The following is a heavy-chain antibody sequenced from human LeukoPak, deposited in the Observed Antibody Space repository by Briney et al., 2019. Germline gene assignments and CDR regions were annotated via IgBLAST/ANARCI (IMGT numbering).Heavy chain of an antibody. CDR3: TTDGVGVEGATYDN. J-gene: IGHJ4*02. D-gene: IGHD1-26*01. CDR2: IKAKAHGGTI. Sequence: PGGSLRLSCAAAGFTFSKFAMHWVRQAPGKGLEWVGRIKAKAHGGTIEYAAPVKGRFTISRDDSKNTLYLQMNSLKTEDTAVYYCTTDGVGVEGATYDNWGQGTLVSVSS. V-gene: IGHV3-15*01. CDR1: GFTFSKFA.